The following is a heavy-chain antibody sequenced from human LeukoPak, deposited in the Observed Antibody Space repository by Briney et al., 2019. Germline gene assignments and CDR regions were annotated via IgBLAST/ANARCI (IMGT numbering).Heavy chain of an antibody. CDR3: ARWQYQLLYAPPGGFQH. CDR1: GFTFSSYA. D-gene: IGHD2-2*02. Sequence: GGSLRLSCAASGFTFSSYAMHWVRQAPGKGLEWVAVISYDGSNKYYADSVKGRFTISRDNSKNTLYLLMNSLRAEDTAVYYCARWQYQLLYAPPGGFQHWGQGTLVTVSS. V-gene: IGHV3-30-3*01. J-gene: IGHJ1*01. CDR2: ISYDGSNK.